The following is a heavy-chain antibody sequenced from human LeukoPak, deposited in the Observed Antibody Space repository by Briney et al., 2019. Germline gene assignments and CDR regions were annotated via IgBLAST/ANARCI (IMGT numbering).Heavy chain of an antibody. Sequence: GSLRLSCVVSGFTFSDAWMTWVRQAPGKGLEWVGRIRSKTDAGTTDYADPVKDRFTISRDDSKNTLYLQMNSLKTEDTAVYFCTRAHCGGDCPGYNWFDPWGQGTLVTVSS. CDR2: IRSKTDAGTT. V-gene: IGHV3-15*01. J-gene: IGHJ5*02. CDR1: GFTFSDAW. D-gene: IGHD2-21*02. CDR3: TRAHCGGDCPGYNWFDP.